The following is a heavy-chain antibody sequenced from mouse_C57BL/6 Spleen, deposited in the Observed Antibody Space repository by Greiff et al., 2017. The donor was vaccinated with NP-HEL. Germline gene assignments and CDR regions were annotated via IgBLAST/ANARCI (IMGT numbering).Heavy chain of an antibody. J-gene: IGHJ3*01. D-gene: IGHD1-1*01. CDR2: IRLKSDNYAT. Sequence: EVQLQESGGGLVQPGGSMKLSCVASGFTFSNYWMNWVRQSPEKGLEWVAQIRLKSDNYATHYAESVKGRFTISRDDSKSSVYLQMNNLRAEDTGIYYCTEDYGSAFAYWGQGTLVTVSA. CDR1: GFTFSNYW. CDR3: TEDYGSAFAY. V-gene: IGHV6-3*01.